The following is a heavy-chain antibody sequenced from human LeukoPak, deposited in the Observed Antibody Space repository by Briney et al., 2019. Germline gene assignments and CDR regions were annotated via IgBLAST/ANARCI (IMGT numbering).Heavy chain of an antibody. CDR1: GFTFSHYW. CDR2: INQDGSEE. Sequence: GGSLRLSCAASGFTFSHYWMTWVCQAPGKGLEWVVHINQDGSEEHYMDSVKARFTISRDNAKNSLSLQMNSLRAEDTAVYYCVRDGGVSGYDLLDYWGQGTLVTVSS. J-gene: IGHJ4*02. V-gene: IGHV3-7*01. D-gene: IGHD5-12*01. CDR3: VRDGGVSGYDLLDY.